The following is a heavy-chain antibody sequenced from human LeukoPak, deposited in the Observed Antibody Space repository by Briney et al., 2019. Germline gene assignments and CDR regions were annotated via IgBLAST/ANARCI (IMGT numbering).Heavy chain of an antibody. J-gene: IGHJ4*02. CDR3: ARAEPYCTNGVCYNVGFDY. V-gene: IGHV3-74*01. D-gene: IGHD2-8*01. CDR2: INSDGSST. Sequence: GGSLRLSCAASGFTFSSYWMHWVRQARGKGLVWVSRINSDGSSTSYADSVKGRFTISRDNAKNPLYLQMNSLRAEDTAVYYCARAEPYCTNGVCYNVGFDYWAREPWSPSPQ. CDR1: GFTFSSYW.